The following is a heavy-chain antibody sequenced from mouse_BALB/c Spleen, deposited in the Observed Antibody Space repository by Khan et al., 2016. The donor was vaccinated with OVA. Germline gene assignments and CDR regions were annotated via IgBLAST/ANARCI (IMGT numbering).Heavy chain of an antibody. CDR1: GYTFTDYY. CDR2: IYPGRGNT. D-gene: IGHD1-2*01. J-gene: IGHJ3*01. CDR3: ARRNYFGCKFAY. Sequence: QVQLQQSGAELARPGASVKLSCKASGYTFTDYYINWVKQRTGQGLEWIGEIYPGRGNTHYNEKVKDKATLTTEKSSTTAYLQLSRLASEYSAVYFCARRNYFGCKFAYWGQRTLGTISA. V-gene: IGHV1-76*01.